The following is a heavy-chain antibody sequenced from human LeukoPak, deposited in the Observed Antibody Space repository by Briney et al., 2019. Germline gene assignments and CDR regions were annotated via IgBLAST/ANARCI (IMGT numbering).Heavy chain of an antibody. CDR3: AKTPLPDYSSDANYFDY. D-gene: IGHD4-11*01. CDR2: ISWNSGSI. Sequence: GGSLRLSCAASGFTFDDYAMHWVRQAPGKGLEWVSGISWNSGSIGYADSVKGRFTISRDNAKNSLYLQMNSLRAEDTALYYCAKTPLPDYSSDANYFDYWGQGTLVTVSS. CDR1: GFTFDDYA. J-gene: IGHJ4*02. V-gene: IGHV3-9*01.